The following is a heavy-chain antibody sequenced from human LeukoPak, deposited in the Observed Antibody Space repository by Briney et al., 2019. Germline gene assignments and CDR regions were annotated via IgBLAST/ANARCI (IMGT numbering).Heavy chain of an antibody. CDR3: ARQDRYRYYYDSSGHISH. J-gene: IGHJ1*01. CDR2: ISSSSNYI. V-gene: IGHV3-21*04. Sequence: GGSLRLSCAASGFTFSSYSMNWVRQAPGKGLEGVSSISSSSNYIYYADSVKGRFTISRDNSKNTLYLQMNSLRAEDTAVYYCARQDRYRYYYDSSGHISHWGQGTLVTVSS. CDR1: GFTFSSYS. D-gene: IGHD3-22*01.